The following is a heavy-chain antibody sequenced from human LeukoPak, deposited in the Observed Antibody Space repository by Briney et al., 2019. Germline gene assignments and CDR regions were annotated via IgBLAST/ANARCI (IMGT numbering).Heavy chain of an antibody. CDR2: ISGSGGST. CDR1: GFTFSSYA. D-gene: IGHD7-27*01. J-gene: IGHJ4*02. CDR3: AKGLTGDDDY. V-gene: IGHV3-23*01. Sequence: PGGSLRLXCAASGFTFSSYAMRWVRQAPGKGLEWVSAISGSGGSTYYADSVKGRFTISRDNSKNTLYLQTNSLRAEDTAVYYCAKGLTGDDDYWGQGTLVTVSS.